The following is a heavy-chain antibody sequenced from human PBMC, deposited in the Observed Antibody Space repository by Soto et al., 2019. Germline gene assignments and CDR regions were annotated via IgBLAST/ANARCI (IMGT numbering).Heavy chain of an antibody. CDR3: ARDFGGSYYLSDC. J-gene: IGHJ4*02. CDR1: GFTFSSYW. D-gene: IGHD1-26*01. CDR2: INSDGSST. Sequence: EVQLVESGGGLVQPGGSLRLSCAASGFTFSSYWMHWVLQAPGKGLVWVSRINSDGSSTSYADSVKGRFTISRDNAKNTLYLQMNSLRAEDTAVYYCARDFGGSYYLSDCWGQGTLVTVSS. V-gene: IGHV3-74*01.